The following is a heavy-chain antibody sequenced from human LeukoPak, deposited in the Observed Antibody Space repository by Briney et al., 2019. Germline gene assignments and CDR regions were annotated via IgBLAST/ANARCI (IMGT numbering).Heavy chain of an antibody. Sequence: GGSLRLSCAASGFTFSSSWMVWVRQVPGKGLEWVANIKGDGSVKNYVDSVKGRSSISRDNAKNSLYLQMNSLRIEDTALYYCSKDISAGGLDVWGPGTPVTV. CDR1: GFTFSSSW. CDR2: IKGDGSVK. V-gene: IGHV3-7*03. D-gene: IGHD3-16*02. CDR3: SKDISAGGLDV. J-gene: IGHJ6*02.